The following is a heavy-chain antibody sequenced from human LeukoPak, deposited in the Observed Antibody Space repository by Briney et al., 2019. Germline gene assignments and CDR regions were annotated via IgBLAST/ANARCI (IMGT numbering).Heavy chain of an antibody. Sequence: ASVKVSFKVSGNTFTDLSMNWVRQAPGKGLEWMGGFDPEDVETIYAQKSQGRVTMTEDTSTATAYMDLSSLRPDDTAVYYCATDFYRGRQFDYWGQGTLVTVSS. V-gene: IGHV1-24*01. D-gene: IGHD2/OR15-2a*01. CDR1: GNTFTDLS. CDR3: ATDFYRGRQFDY. J-gene: IGHJ4*02. CDR2: FDPEDVET.